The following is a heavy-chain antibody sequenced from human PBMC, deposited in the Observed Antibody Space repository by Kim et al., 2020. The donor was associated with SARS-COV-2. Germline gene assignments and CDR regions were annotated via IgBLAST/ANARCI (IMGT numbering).Heavy chain of an antibody. V-gene: IGHV4-59*13. CDR3: ARVRYSGYDRPFDY. CDR2: IYYSGST. CDR1: GGSISSYY. D-gene: IGHD5-12*01. J-gene: IGHJ4*02. Sequence: SETLSLTCTVSGGSISSYYWSWIRQPPGKGLEWIGYIYYSGSTNYNPSLKSRVTISVDTSKNQFSLKLSSVTAADTAVYYCARVRYSGYDRPFDYWGQGTLVTVSS.